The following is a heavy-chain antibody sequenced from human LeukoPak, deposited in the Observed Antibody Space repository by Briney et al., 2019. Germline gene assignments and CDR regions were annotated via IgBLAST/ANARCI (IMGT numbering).Heavy chain of an antibody. J-gene: IGHJ6*02. CDR3: ARDPSQTYYYDSSSRGPYGMDV. Sequence: GASVKVSCKASGGTFSSYAISWVRQAPGQGLEWMGRIIPILGIANYVQKFQGRVTITADKSTSSAYMELSSLRSEDTAVYYCARDPSQTYYYDSSSRGPYGMDVWGQGTTVTVSS. CDR2: IIPILGIA. V-gene: IGHV1-69*04. CDR1: GGTFSSYA. D-gene: IGHD3-22*01.